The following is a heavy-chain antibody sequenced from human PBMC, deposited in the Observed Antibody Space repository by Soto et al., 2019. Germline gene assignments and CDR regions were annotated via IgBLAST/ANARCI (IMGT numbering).Heavy chain of an antibody. V-gene: IGHV1-18*01. CDR2: ISAYNGNI. D-gene: IGHD6-19*01. Sequence: QVQLVQSGAEVKKPGASVKVSCKASGYTFTSYGISWVRQAPGQGLEWMGWISAYNGNIKYAQKLQGRVTMTTDTSTSPAYMELSSLPSDDTAVYYCARDLAVGLVDYWGQGTLVTVSS. CDR1: GYTFTSYG. J-gene: IGHJ4*02. CDR3: ARDLAVGLVDY.